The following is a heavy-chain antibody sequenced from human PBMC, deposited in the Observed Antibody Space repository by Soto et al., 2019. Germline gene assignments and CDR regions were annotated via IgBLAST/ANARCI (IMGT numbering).Heavy chain of an antibody. V-gene: IGHV3-23*01. CDR2: ISGRGTNI. CDR3: AKDFKYTDAWHYYLDF. J-gene: IGHJ4*02. CDR1: GFTFSSYA. Sequence: HPGGSLRLSCAASGFTFSSYALDWVRQAPGKGPEWVAGISGRGTNIYYADSVKGRFTISRENSKNMVYLQMNSLRVDDTAIYYCAKDFKYTDAWHYYLDFWGQGTLVTVSS. D-gene: IGHD3-10*01.